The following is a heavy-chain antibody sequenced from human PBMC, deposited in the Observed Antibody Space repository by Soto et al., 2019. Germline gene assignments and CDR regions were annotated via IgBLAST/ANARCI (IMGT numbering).Heavy chain of an antibody. CDR1: GYTFTKYA. CDR3: ARGEGYCSGGTCFRWFDP. CDR2: INAGNGNT. V-gene: IGHV1-3*01. J-gene: IGHJ5*02. Sequence: ASVKVSCKTSGYTFTKYAIHWVRQAPGQGPEWMGWINAGNGNTKYSQKFQGTVTFTRDTSASTVYMEMSNLRAEDTAVFYCARGEGYCSGGTCFRWFDPWGQGTLVTVSS. D-gene: IGHD2-15*01.